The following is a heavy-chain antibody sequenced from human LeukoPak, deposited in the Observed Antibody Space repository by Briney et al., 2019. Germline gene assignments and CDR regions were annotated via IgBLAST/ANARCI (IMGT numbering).Heavy chain of an antibody. CDR1: GFKFDDYA. CDR3: TKVYCDTTSCFPFDAFAV. Sequence: GRSLRLSCTASGFKFDDYAMHWVRQTPGKGLEWVAGIAWNSHNIYYAGFVKGRFTISRDNAKNSVYLQMNSVRADDMALYYCTKVYCDTTSCFPFDAFAVWGQGTVVTVSS. D-gene: IGHD2-2*01. J-gene: IGHJ3*01. V-gene: IGHV3-9*03. CDR2: IAWNSHNI.